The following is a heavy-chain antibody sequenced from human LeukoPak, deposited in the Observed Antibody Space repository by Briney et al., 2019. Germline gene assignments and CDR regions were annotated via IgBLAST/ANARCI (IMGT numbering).Heavy chain of an antibody. CDR3: ARGTIFGVVPRFDL. CDR2: INHSGST. Sequence: KPSETLSLTCAVYGGSFSGYYWSWIRQPPGKGLEWIGEINHSGSTNYNPSLKSRVTISVDTSKNQFSLKLSSVTAADTAVYYCARGTIFGVVPRFDLWGRGTLVTVSS. CDR1: GGSFSGYY. V-gene: IGHV4-34*01. J-gene: IGHJ2*01. D-gene: IGHD3-3*01.